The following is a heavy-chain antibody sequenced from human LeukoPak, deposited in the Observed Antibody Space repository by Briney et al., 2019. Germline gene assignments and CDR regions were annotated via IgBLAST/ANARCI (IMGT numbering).Heavy chain of an antibody. Sequence: PGGSLRLSCAASGFTFSSYGMHWVRQAPGKGLEWVAFIRYDGSNKYYADSVKGRFTISRDNSKNTLYLQMNSLRAEDTAVYYCAKWASRGYEVVPAAMLISRDWGQGTLVTVSS. CDR3: AKWASRGYEVVPAAMLISRD. J-gene: IGHJ4*02. CDR2: IRYDGSNK. CDR1: GFTFSSYG. V-gene: IGHV3-30*02. D-gene: IGHD2-2*01.